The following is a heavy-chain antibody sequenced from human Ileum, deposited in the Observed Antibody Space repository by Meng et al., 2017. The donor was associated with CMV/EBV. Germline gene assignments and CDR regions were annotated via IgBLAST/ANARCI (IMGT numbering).Heavy chain of an antibody. CDR2: INAGGST. CDR3: TREENTVNQFEY. V-gene: IGHV4-4*07. CDR1: VGYIRTSY. Sequence: QGQREESGPGLVTPAEALSLTSAVSVGYIRTSYWTWVRQPAGKGLEWIGRINAGGSTNDNPSLKSRVTMSVDTSKNQFSLKVTSVTAADTAVYYCTREENTVNQFEYWGQGTLVTASS. D-gene: IGHD4-17*01. J-gene: IGHJ4*02.